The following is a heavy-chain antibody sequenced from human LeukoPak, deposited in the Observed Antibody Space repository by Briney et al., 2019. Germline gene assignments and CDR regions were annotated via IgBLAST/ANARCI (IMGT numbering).Heavy chain of an antibody. J-gene: IGHJ4*02. CDR1: GFTFSSYS. CDR2: ISYDGSNK. D-gene: IGHD4-17*01. CDR3: AKAGDYGDYSATYFDY. Sequence: GGSLRLSCAASGFTFSSYSMNWVRQAPGKGLEWVAVISYDGSNKYYADSVKGRFTISRDNSKNTLYLQMNSLRAEDTAVYYCAKAGDYGDYSATYFDYWGQGTLVTVSS. V-gene: IGHV3-30*18.